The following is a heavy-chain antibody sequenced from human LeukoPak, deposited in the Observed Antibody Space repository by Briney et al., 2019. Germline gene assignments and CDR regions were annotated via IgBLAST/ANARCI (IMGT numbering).Heavy chain of an antibody. Sequence: AVKVSCKASGGTFSSYAISWVRQAPGQGLEWMGRILPIFGTANYAQKFQGRVTITTDESTSTAYMELSSLRSEDTAVYYCASYPHYGDYYRLDYWGQGTLVTVSS. V-gene: IGHV1-69*05. J-gene: IGHJ4*02. CDR3: ASYPHYGDYYRLDY. D-gene: IGHD4-17*01. CDR1: GGTFSSYA. CDR2: ILPIFGTA.